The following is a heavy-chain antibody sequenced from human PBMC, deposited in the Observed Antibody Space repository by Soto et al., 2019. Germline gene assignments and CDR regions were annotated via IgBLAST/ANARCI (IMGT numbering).Heavy chain of an antibody. Sequence: GESLKISCKGSGYSFSNYWIAWVRPMPGKGLEWMGIIYSGDSDTRYSPSCGGQVTMSADKSTNTAYLQWGSLKASDTGRYYWARHIKIESSCYGMDVWGQGTTVTVSS. V-gene: IGHV5-51*01. CDR3: ARHIKIESSCYGMDV. CDR2: IYSGDSDT. D-gene: IGHD6-19*01. J-gene: IGHJ6*02. CDR1: GYSFSNYW.